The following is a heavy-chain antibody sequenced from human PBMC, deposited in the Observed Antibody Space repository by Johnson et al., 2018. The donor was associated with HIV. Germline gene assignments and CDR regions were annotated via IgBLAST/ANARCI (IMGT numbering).Heavy chain of an antibody. CDR1: GFTFDDYA. D-gene: IGHD2-15*01. CDR2: ISWNSGSI. J-gene: IGHJ3*01. V-gene: IGHV3-9*01. CDR3: VREGGYCSCGSCYCAFDL. Sequence: VQLVESGGGLVQPGRSLRLSCAASGFTFDDYAMHWVRQAPGKGLEWVSGISWNSGSIGYADSVKGRFTISRDNAKNSLYLQMNSLRAEDTALYYCVREGGYCSCGSCYCAFDLWGQGTMVTVSS.